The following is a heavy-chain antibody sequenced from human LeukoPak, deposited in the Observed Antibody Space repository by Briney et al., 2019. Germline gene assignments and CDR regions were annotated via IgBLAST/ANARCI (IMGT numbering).Heavy chain of an antibody. CDR2: ISPAGDST. J-gene: IGHJ4*02. Sequence: QPGGSLRLSCTASGFTFSDYCMSWVRQAPGAGLEWVSAISPAGDSTTDADSVKGRFTISRDNSKSTLYLQMNGLTAEDTALYYCARRLVTAGITDFFDSWGQGTLVSVSS. D-gene: IGHD3-3*01. CDR3: ARRLVTAGITDFFDS. V-gene: IGHV3-23*01. CDR1: GFTFSDYC.